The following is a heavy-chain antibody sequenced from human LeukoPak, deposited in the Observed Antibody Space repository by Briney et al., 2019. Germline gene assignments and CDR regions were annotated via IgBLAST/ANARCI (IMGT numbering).Heavy chain of an antibody. Sequence: SETLSLTCAVSGNSLSSGYYWGWIRQTPGKGLEWIRSIYHSGSTYYNPSLKSRVTISVDTSKNQFSLNLRSVTAADTAVYYCAGQYDSSAYFFYWGQGTLVTVSS. CDR1: GNSLSSGYY. CDR2: IYHSGST. D-gene: IGHD3-22*01. J-gene: IGHJ4*02. CDR3: AGQYDSSAYFFY. V-gene: IGHV4-38-2*01.